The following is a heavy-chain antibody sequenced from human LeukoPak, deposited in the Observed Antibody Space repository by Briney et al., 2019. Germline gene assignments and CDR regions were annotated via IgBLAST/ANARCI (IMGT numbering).Heavy chain of an antibody. D-gene: IGHD3-10*01. CDR2: IIPIFGTA. Sequence: SVKVSCTASGGTFSSYAISWVRPAPGQGLEWMGGIIPIFGTANYAQKFQGRVTITADESTSTAYMELSSLRSEDTAVYYCARDKGFGELMSWFDPWGQGTLVTVSS. V-gene: IGHV1-69*13. J-gene: IGHJ5*02. CDR1: GGTFSSYA. CDR3: ARDKGFGELMSWFDP.